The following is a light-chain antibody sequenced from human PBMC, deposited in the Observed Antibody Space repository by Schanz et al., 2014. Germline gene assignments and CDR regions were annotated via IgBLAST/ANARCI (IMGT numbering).Light chain of an antibody. CDR3: QQYNSYSPET. Sequence: DIQMTQSPSTLSASLGDRVTITCRASQSIGTWLAWYQQKPGKAPKLLIYDASSLDRGVPSRFSGGGSGTEFTLTISSLQPDDFATYHCQQYNSYSPETFGQGTKVEIK. CDR1: QSIGTW. J-gene: IGKJ1*01. CDR2: DAS. V-gene: IGKV1-5*01.